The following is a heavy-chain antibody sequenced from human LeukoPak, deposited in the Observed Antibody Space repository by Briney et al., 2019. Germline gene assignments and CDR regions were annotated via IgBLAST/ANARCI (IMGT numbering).Heavy chain of an antibody. CDR3: ARGPYSYDSSGAFDI. CDR2: LYYSGST. J-gene: IGHJ3*02. Sequence: GSLRLSCAASGFTFSSYGMSWVRQPPGKGLEWIGSLYYSGSTYYNPSLKSRVTISVDTSKNQFSLKLSSVTAADTAVYFCARGPYSYDSSGAFDIWGQGTMVTVSS. V-gene: IGHV4-38-2*01. CDR1: GFTFSSYG. D-gene: IGHD3-22*01.